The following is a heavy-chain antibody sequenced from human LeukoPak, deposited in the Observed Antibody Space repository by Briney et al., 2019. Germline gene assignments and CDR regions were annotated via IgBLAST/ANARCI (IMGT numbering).Heavy chain of an antibody. CDR1: GGSISTYY. J-gene: IGHJ3*02. CDR3: ARRSGVVAAGDAFDI. CDR2: IHNSGRS. Sequence: SQTLSLTCTVSGGSISTYYWSWIRQPPGKGLGWVGSIHNSGRSNYNPSLKSRATISLDTSKNQFSLKLSSVTAADTAVYYCARRSGVVAAGDAFDIWGQGTMVTVSS. V-gene: IGHV4-59*08. D-gene: IGHD2-15*01.